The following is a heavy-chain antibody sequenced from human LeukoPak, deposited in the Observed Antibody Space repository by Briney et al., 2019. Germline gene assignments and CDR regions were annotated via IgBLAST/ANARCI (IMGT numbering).Heavy chain of an antibody. V-gene: IGHV1-18*01. D-gene: IGHD1-26*01. CDR3: ASGGGDY. CDR1: GYIFAHNG. Sequence: PEASVKVSCKTSGYIFAHNGISWVRQAPGQGPEWMGWISAYNGDTNYAQNFQGRVTMTRDTSTSTVYMELRSLRSDDTAVYYCASGGGDYWGQGTLVTVSS. CDR2: ISAYNGDT. J-gene: IGHJ4*02.